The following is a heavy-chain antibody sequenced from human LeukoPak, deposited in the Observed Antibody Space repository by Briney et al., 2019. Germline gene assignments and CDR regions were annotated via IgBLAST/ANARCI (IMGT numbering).Heavy chain of an antibody. J-gene: IGHJ3*02. Sequence: ASVKVSCKASGYTFTGYYKHWVRQAPGQGLEWMGWINPNSGDTNYAQEFQGRVTLTRDTSISTAYMELSRLRSDDTAVYFCARDKGWMTAFDTFNIWGQGTMVTVSS. V-gene: IGHV1-2*02. CDR2: INPNSGDT. CDR3: ARDKGWMTAFDTFNI. CDR1: GYTFTGYY. D-gene: IGHD2-21*02.